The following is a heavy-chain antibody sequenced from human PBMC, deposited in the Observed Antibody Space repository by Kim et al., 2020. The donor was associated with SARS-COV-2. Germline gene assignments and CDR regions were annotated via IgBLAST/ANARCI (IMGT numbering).Heavy chain of an antibody. J-gene: IGHJ4*02. CDR2: INSDGTTT. Sequence: GGSLRLSCAASGFTFSSHWMHWVRQAPGKGLVWVSSINSDGTTTSYADSVKGRFTISRDNAKNTLYLQMNSLRAEDTAVYYCARRQFSSGWYYFDYWGQGTLVTVSS. D-gene: IGHD6-19*01. CDR3: ARRQFSSGWYYFDY. V-gene: IGHV3-74*01. CDR1: GFTFSSHW.